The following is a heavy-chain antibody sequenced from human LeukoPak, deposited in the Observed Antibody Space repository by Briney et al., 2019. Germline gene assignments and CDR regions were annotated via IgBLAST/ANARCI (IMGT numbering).Heavy chain of an antibody. CDR1: GFTFSNAW. D-gene: IGHD5-18*01. CDR3: TTARGYSYGDIDY. J-gene: IGHJ4*02. Sequence: GGSLRLSCAASGFTFSNAWMSWVRQAPGKGLEWVGRIKSKTDGGTTDYAAPVKGRFTISRDDSKNTLYLQVNSLKTEDTAVYYCTTARGYSYGDIDYWGQGTLVTVSS. CDR2: IKSKTDGGTT. V-gene: IGHV3-15*01.